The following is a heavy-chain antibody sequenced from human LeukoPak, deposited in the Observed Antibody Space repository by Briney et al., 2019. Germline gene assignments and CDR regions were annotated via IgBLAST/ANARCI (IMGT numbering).Heavy chain of an antibody. CDR1: GFTFSSYV. Sequence: PGGCLRLSCAASGFTFSSYVMDWVRQAPGKGLGWVAIISYDGSNEYYADCVKGRFTISRDNSKNTLYLQMNSLRAEDTAVYYCARRAGAYSHPYDYWGQGTLVTVSS. CDR2: ISYDGSNE. CDR3: ARRAGAYSHPYDY. J-gene: IGHJ4*02. D-gene: IGHD4/OR15-4a*01. V-gene: IGHV3-30*14.